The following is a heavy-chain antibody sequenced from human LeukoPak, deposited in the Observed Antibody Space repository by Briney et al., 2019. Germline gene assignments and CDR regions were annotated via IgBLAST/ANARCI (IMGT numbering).Heavy chain of an antibody. CDR3: ARRSHFTTVRRDDAFDI. D-gene: IGHD3-10*01. CDR1: GYTFTNYG. V-gene: IGHV1-18*01. CDR2: ISAYNANT. J-gene: IGHJ3*02. Sequence: TSVKVSCKASGYTFTNYGMSWVRQAPGQGLEWMGFISAYNANTNYAQNLQGRVTMTTDKSKSTDHMELRSLRSDDTAVYYCARRSHFTTVRRDDAFDIWGQGTMVTVSS.